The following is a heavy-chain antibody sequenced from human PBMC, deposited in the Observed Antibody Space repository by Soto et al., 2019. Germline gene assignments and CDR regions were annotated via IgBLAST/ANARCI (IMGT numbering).Heavy chain of an antibody. V-gene: IGHV4-59*07. D-gene: IGHD2-21*02. Sequence: SDTLSLTCTIYGASICGFYWGWIRQPPGKGLEWIGNIYYSGSANYDPSLRSRVTISLNTSKNQFSLNLNSVTAADTAIYYCARWTYCGGDCYWLDFWGQGTLVTVS. CDR1: GASICGFY. CDR3: ARWTYCGGDCYWLDF. CDR2: IYYSGSA. J-gene: IGHJ4*02.